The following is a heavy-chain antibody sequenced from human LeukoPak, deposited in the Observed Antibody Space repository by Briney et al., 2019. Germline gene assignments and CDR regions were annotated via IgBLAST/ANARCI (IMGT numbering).Heavy chain of an antibody. Sequence: SETLSLTCAVYGGSFSGYYWSWIRQPPGKGLEWIGEINHSGSTNYNPSLKSRVTISVDTSKNQFSLKLSSVTAADTAVYYCARSAYGSGSYSLYFDYWGQGTLVTVSS. CDR2: INHSGST. V-gene: IGHV4-34*01. CDR3: ARSAYGSGSYSLYFDY. D-gene: IGHD3-10*01. J-gene: IGHJ4*02. CDR1: GGSFSGYY.